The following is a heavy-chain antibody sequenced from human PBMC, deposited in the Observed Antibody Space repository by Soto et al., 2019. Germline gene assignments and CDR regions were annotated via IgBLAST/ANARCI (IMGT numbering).Heavy chain of an antibody. V-gene: IGHV3-74*01. Sequence: EVQLVESGGGLVQPGGSLRLSCAASGFTFSTYWMHWVRQAPGKGLVWVSRISSDGSSTTYADSVKGRFTISRDNAKNTLHLQMTSLRAEDTAVYYCATGYSGGYSYSRGFGGQGTLVTVSS. J-gene: IGHJ4*02. CDR2: ISSDGSST. CDR3: ATGYSGGYSYSRGF. CDR1: GFTFSTYW. D-gene: IGHD6-25*01.